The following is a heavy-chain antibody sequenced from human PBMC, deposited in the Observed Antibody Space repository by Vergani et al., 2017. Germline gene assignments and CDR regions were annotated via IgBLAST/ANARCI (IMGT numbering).Heavy chain of an antibody. CDR2: IWYDGSNK. CDR3: ARDGGVDIVVVPAAFDY. J-gene: IGHJ4*02. CDR1: GFTFSSYG. Sequence: QVQLVESGGGVVQPGRSLRLSCAASGFTFSSYGMHWVRQAPGKGLEWVAVIWYDGSNKYYADSVKGRFTISRDNSKNTLYLQMNSLRAEDTAVYYCARDGGVDIVVVPAAFDYWGQGTLVTVSS. V-gene: IGHV3-30*19. D-gene: IGHD2-2*01.